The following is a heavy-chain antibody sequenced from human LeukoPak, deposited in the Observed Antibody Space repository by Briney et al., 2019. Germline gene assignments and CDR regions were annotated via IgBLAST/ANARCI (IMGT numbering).Heavy chain of an antibody. V-gene: IGHV3-33*08. CDR1: GFTFSSYS. J-gene: IGHJ4*02. CDR3: ARVEEYQLPPDY. D-gene: IGHD2-2*01. Sequence: GGSLRLSCAASGFTFSSYSMNWVRQAPGKGLEWVAVIWYDGSNKYYADSVKGRFTISRDNSKNTLYLQMNSLRAEDTAVYYCARVEEYQLPPDYWGQGTLVTVSS. CDR2: IWYDGSNK.